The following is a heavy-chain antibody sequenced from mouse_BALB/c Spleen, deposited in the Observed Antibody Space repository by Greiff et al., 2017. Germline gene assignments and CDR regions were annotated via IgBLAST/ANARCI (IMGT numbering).Heavy chain of an antibody. CDR2: ISSGGSYT. V-gene: IGHV5-9-4*01. CDR1: GFTFSSYA. CDR3: ARDYGNYAMDY. D-gene: IGHD2-1*01. J-gene: IGHJ4*01. Sequence: EVMLVESGGGLVKPGGSLKLSCAASGFTFSSYAMSWVRQSPEKRLEWVAEISSGGSYTYYPDTVTGRFTISRDNAKNTLYLEMNSLQTDDTAMYYCARDYGNYAMDYWGQGTSVTVSS.